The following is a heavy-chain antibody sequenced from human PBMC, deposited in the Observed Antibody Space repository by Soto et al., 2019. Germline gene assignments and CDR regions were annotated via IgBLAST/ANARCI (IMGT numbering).Heavy chain of an antibody. D-gene: IGHD3-22*01. J-gene: IGHJ4*02. Sequence: PGGSLRLSCAASGFTFSSYSMNWVRQAPGKGLEWVSYISSSSSTIYYADSVKGRFTISRDNAKNSLYLQMNSLRDEDTAVYYCARTYYDSSGYQEFDYWGQGTLVTVSS. CDR1: GFTFSSYS. CDR2: ISSSSSTI. CDR3: ARTYYDSSGYQEFDY. V-gene: IGHV3-48*02.